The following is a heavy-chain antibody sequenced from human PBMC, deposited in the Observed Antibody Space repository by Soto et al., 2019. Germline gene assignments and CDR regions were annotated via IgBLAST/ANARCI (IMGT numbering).Heavy chain of an antibody. V-gene: IGHV3-30*18. CDR3: AKDPGWRYSFGWASDY. J-gene: IGHJ4*02. Sequence: QVQLVESGGGVVQPGKSLRLSCAASGFSFDTYGMHWVRQAPGKGLEWVAVISSHGSNKYYADSVKGRFTISRDDSKNTVFLQINSLRTEDTALYYCAKDPGWRYSFGWASDYWGQGTLVTVSS. D-gene: IGHD5-18*01. CDR2: ISSHGSNK. CDR1: GFSFDTYG.